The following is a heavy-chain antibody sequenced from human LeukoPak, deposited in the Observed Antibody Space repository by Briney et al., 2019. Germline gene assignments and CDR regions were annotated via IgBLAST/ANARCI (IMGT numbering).Heavy chain of an antibody. CDR3: ARDPFSSTSFDP. CDR2: INSDGRIT. V-gene: IGHV3-74*01. Sequence: GGSLRLSCVASGFTFSSYWMHWVRQAPGKGLVWVSRINSDGRITSYADSVKGRFTISRDNAKNTLYLHMNSLRAEDTAVYYCARDPFSSTSFDPWGQGTLVTVSS. J-gene: IGHJ5*02. D-gene: IGHD6-13*01. CDR1: GFTFSSYW.